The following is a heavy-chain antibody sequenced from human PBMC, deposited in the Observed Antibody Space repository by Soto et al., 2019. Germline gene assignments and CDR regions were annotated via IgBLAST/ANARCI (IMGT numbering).Heavy chain of an antibody. J-gene: IGHJ6*02. V-gene: IGHV3-7*01. Sequence: VGSLRLSCAASGFTFSTYWMNWVRQAPGKGLEWVANIKQDGSEKYYVDSVKGRFAISRDNAKDSLFLQMNNLRAEDTAVYYCVRDWSTFWGMDVWGQGTTVTVSS. CDR2: IKQDGSEK. CDR1: GFTFSTYW. CDR3: VRDWSTFWGMDV.